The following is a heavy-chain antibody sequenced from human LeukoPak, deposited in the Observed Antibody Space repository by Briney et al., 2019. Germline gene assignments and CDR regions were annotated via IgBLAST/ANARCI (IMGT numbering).Heavy chain of an antibody. CDR1: GFTFSSYS. D-gene: IGHD2-2*01. J-gene: IGHJ5*02. V-gene: IGHV3-21*01. Sequence: GGSLRLFCAASGFTFSSYSMNWVRQAPGKGLEWVSSISSSSSYIYYADSVKGRFTISRDNAKNSLYLQMNSLRAEDTAVYYCARDVVPAALTNWFDPWGQGTLVTVSS. CDR3: ARDVVPAALTNWFDP. CDR2: ISSSSSYI.